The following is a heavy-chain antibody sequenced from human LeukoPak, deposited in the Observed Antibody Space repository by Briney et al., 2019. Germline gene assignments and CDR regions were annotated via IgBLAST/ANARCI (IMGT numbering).Heavy chain of an antibody. J-gene: IGHJ4*02. V-gene: IGHV3-23*01. CDR1: GFTFSRYA. CDR3: AKEPTYSSTWYGIDY. D-gene: IGHD6-13*01. CDR2: ISGSGDST. Sequence: GGSLRLSCAASGFTFSRYAMSWVRQAPRKGLEWVSAISGSGDSTFYADSVKGRFTISRDISKNTLYLQMNSLRAEDTAVYYCAKEPTYSSTWYGIDYWGQGTLVTVSS.